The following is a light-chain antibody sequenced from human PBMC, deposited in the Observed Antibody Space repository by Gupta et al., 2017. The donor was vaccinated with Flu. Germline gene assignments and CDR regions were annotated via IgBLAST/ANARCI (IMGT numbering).Light chain of an antibody. CDR2: GNN. V-gene: IGLV1-40*01. J-gene: IGLJ3*02. CDR1: SSSIGADYY. CDR3: QSYDSSLSSRV. Sequence: VTISCTGGSSSIGADYYVHCYQFLPGTAPKLIIYGNNNRPSGVPDRFSGSKSGTSASLAITGLQAEDEADYYCQSYDSSLSSRVFGGGTKLTVL.